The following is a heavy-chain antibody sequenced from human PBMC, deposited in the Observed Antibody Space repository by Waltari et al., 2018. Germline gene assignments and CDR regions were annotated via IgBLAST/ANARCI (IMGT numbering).Heavy chain of an antibody. CDR3: ARTPSTGAVYYFDF. V-gene: IGHV3-23*04. CDR1: GFTVSRHA. Sequence: EVNLVESGGALVQPGGSLRLSCAASGFTVSRHAMNWVRQASGKGLEWVSGISGASDNTYYADSVEGRFTISRDNSKDTLYLQIHSLRAEDTAIYFCARTPSTGAVYYFDFWGQGTLVSVSS. D-gene: IGHD2-8*01. CDR2: ISGASDNT. J-gene: IGHJ4*02.